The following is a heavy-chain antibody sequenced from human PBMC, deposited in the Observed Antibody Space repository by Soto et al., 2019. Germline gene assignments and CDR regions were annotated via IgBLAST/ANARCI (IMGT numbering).Heavy chain of an antibody. D-gene: IGHD4-17*01. CDR1: GNTFTTYS. Sequence: PGESLKISCEVSGNTFTTYSIGWVRQMPGNGLEWMGSIYPGDSDTAYSPSFEGQVTISADKSTTTAYLQWSSLKASDTAMYYCARGTVIQGYYCGMDVWGQGTTVTV. V-gene: IGHV5-51*01. CDR3: ARGTVIQGYYCGMDV. CDR2: IYPGDSDT. J-gene: IGHJ6*02.